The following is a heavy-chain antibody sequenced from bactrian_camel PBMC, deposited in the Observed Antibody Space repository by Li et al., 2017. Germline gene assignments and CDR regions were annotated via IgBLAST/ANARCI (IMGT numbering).Heavy chain of an antibody. D-gene: IGHD5*01. CDR1: GYTYYNVF. J-gene: IGHJ4*01. V-gene: IGHV3S53*01. CDR2: IERDGST. Sequence: GGGSVQAGGSLRLSCAASGYTYYNVFMAWFRQAPGKEREGVARIERDGSTTYLESVKGRFTISKDDAKGILYLQMDNLKPEDSAMYYCGKIGSETWVGPYAPCPAEYTFRGQGTQVTVS. CDR3: GKIGSETWVGPYAPCPAEYTF.